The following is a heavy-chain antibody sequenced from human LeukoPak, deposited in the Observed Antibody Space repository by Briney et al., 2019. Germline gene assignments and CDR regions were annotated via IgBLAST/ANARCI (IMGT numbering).Heavy chain of an antibody. CDR1: GGSISSSPYY. J-gene: IGHJ4*02. CDR2: IYYSGST. V-gene: IGHV4-39*01. CDR3: ARTYYDSNSYPVSDYFDY. D-gene: IGHD3-22*01. Sequence: SETLSLTCTVSGGSISSSPYYWGWIRQPPGKGLEWIGSIYYSGSTYSNPSLKSRVTISVDTSKNQFSLKLTSVTAADTAVYFCARTYYDSNSYPVSDYFDYWGQGTLVTVSS.